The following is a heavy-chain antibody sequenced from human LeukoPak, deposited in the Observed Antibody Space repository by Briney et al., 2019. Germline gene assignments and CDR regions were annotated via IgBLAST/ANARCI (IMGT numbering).Heavy chain of an antibody. J-gene: IGHJ4*02. CDR1: GFTFSGSA. CDR3: TSRQIAVAGDFDY. D-gene: IGHD6-19*01. V-gene: IGHV3-73*01. Sequence: GGSLKLSCAASGFTFSGSAMHWVRQASGKGLEWVGRFRRKANSYATAYAASVQGRFTISRDDSKNTAYLQMNGLKTEDTAVYYCTSRQIAVAGDFDYWGERTLVIVSS. CDR2: FRRKANSYAT.